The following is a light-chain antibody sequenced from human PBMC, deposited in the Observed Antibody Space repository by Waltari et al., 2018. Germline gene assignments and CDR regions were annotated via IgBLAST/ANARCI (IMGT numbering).Light chain of an antibody. CDR3: QQASSFPIT. CDR2: GAS. Sequence: DIQMTQSSSSVSASVGDRVTITCRASQDINKWLAWYQQKPGKAPKLLIYGASNLQSGVPSRFSGSGSGTDFTLTISSLQPEDFATYYCQQASSFPITFGPGTKVDIK. J-gene: IGKJ3*01. V-gene: IGKV1D-12*01. CDR1: QDINKW.